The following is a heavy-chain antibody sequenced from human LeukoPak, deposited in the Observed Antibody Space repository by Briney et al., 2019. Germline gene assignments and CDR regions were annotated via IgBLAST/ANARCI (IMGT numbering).Heavy chain of an antibody. Sequence: GASVKVSCKASGGTFSSYAISWVRQAPGQGLEWMGGIIPIFGTANYAQKFQGRVTITADESTSTVYMELSSLRSEDTAVYYCARDHALDSGTGFDYWGQGTLVTVSS. D-gene: IGHD3-10*01. CDR2: IIPIFGTA. J-gene: IGHJ4*02. CDR1: GGTFSSYA. CDR3: ARDHALDSGTGFDY. V-gene: IGHV1-69*13.